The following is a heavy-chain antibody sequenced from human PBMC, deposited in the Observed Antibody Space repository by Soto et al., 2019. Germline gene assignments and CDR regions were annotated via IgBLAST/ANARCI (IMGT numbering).Heavy chain of an antibody. D-gene: IGHD6-6*01. CDR2: IIPIFGTA. V-gene: IGHV1-69*06. CDR3: ASQYSSSSSQYYYYGMDV. Sequence: GASVKVSCKASGGTFSSYAISWVRQAPGQGLEWMGGIIPIFGTANYAQKFQGRVTITADKSTSTAYMELRSLRSEDTAVYYCASQYSSSSSQYYYYGMDVWGQGTTVTVSS. CDR1: GGTFSSYA. J-gene: IGHJ6*02.